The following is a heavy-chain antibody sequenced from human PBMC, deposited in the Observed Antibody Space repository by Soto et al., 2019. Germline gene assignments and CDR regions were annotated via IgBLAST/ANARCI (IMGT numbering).Heavy chain of an antibody. V-gene: IGHV3-23*01. J-gene: IGHJ4*02. CDR1: GFTFSNYA. Sequence: EVQLLESGGGLLQPGGSLRRSCAASGFTFSNYAMNWVRQAPGKGLEWVSTISVSGNSAYYADSVKGRFTISRDNSKNTLYMQLNSLRAEDTAIYYCAKGALSTTSPYDFDYWGQGTLVTVSS. D-gene: IGHD1-26*01. CDR2: ISVSGNSA. CDR3: AKGALSTTSPYDFDY.